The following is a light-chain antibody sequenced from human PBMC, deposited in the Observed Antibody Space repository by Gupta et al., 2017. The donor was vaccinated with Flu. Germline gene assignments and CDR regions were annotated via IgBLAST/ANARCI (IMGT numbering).Light chain of an antibody. CDR3: CSYAGSYTV. J-gene: IGLJ2*01. CDR2: DVS. CDR1: SSDVGGYNY. V-gene: IGLV2-11*01. Sequence: QSALTQPRSVSGSPGQSVTISCTGTSSDVGGYNYVSWYQQHPGKAPKLMIYDVSKRPSGVPDRVSGSQTVTTASLTISGLQAEDEADYYCCSYAGSYTVFGGGTKLTVL.